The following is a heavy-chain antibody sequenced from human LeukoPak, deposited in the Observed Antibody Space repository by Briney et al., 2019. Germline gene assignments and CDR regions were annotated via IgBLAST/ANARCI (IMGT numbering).Heavy chain of an antibody. CDR2: IWYDGNNK. J-gene: IGHJ4*02. V-gene: IGHV3-33*06. Sequence: PGTSLRLSCAASGFTFSSYGMHWVRQAPGKGLEWVAIIWYDGNNKYHADSVRGRFTISRDNSKNTLHLQMNSLRAEDTAVYYCAKDKKRDCPSTRCSITDHWGQGTLVTVSS. CDR3: AKDKKRDCPSTRCSITDH. D-gene: IGHD2-2*01. CDR1: GFTFSSYG.